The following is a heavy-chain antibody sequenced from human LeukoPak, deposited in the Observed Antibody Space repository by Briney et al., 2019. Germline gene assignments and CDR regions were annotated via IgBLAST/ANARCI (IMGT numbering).Heavy chain of an antibody. CDR1: GFTFGDYA. D-gene: IGHD4-17*01. Sequence: GGSLRLSCTASGFTFGDYAMSWVRQAPGKGLEWVGFIRSKAYGGTTEYAASVKGRFTISRDNAKNSLYLQMNSLRAEDTALYYCASTMGGYGDYDSFAGFDYWGQGTLVTVSS. CDR2: IRSKAYGGTT. CDR3: ASTMGGYGDYDSFAGFDY. J-gene: IGHJ4*02. V-gene: IGHV3-49*04.